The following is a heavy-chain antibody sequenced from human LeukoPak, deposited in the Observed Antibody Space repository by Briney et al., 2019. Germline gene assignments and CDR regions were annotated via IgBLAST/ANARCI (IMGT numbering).Heavy chain of an antibody. V-gene: IGHV1-46*01. Sequence: ASVKVSCKASGYTFTSYYTHWVRQAPGQGLEWMGIINPSGGSTSYAQKFQGRVTMTRDTSTSTVYTELSSLRSEDTAVYYCAILVGGIVVVPAAPKYDAFDIWGQGTMVTVSS. D-gene: IGHD2-2*01. CDR2: INPSGGST. CDR3: AILVGGIVVVPAAPKYDAFDI. J-gene: IGHJ3*02. CDR1: GYTFTSYY.